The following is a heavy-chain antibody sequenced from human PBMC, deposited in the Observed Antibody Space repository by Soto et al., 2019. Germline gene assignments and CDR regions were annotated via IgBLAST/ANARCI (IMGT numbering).Heavy chain of an antibody. CDR2: IFPKSGGT. J-gene: IGHJ6*02. D-gene: IGHD3-16*01. Sequence: GASVKFSCKSSGYSFTGYYLHWVRQAPGQGPEWMGWIFPKSGGTKSAQKFQGRVTMTRDTSISTAYMELKRLRSDDTAAYFCAREGMYHYETKDYYPSTYGLDVWGQGTTVTVS. CDR1: GYSFTGYY. V-gene: IGHV1-2*02. CDR3: AREGMYHYETKDYYPSTYGLDV.